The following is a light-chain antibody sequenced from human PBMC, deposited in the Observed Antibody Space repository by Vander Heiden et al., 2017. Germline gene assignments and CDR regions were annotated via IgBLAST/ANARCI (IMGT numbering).Light chain of an antibody. J-gene: IGKJ2*01. CDR3: QQYGSSPYT. Sequence: ELVLTQPSATLSSSPGEGATLSRRAGQSSRSTYLAWYQQKPGQAPKLLIYGASNRATGIPDRFSGSGSGTDFTLTISRLEPEDFAVYYCQQYGSSPYTFGQGTNLEIK. V-gene: IGKV3-20*01. CDR2: GAS. CDR1: QSSRSTY.